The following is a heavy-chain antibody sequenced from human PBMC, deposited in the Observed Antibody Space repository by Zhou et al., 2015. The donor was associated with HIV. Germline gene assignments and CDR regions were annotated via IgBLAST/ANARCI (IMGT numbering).Heavy chain of an antibody. CDR2: ISYDGSNK. Sequence: QVQLVESGGGVVQPGRSLRLSCAASGFTFSSYAMHWVRQAPGKGLEWVAVISYDGSNKYYADSVKGRFTISRDNAKNSLYLQMNSLRAEDTAVYYCARDYGDYGGYYYYMDVWGKGTTVTVSS. D-gene: IGHD4-17*01. CDR1: GFTFSSYA. J-gene: IGHJ6*03. V-gene: IGHV3-30-3*01. CDR3: ARDYGDYGGYYYYMDV.